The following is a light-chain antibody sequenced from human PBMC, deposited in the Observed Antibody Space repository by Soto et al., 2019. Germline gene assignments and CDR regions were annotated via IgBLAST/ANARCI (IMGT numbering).Light chain of an antibody. V-gene: IGKV1-5*01. CDR2: DAS. Sequence: DLQMTQSPSSLSASVGDRVTITCRASQRMSGFLAWYQQKPGKAPKLLIFDASSLHSGVPSRFSGSGSGTEFTLTISSLQPDDFATYYCQQYNNYSNIFGQGTKVDIK. CDR1: QRMSGF. J-gene: IGKJ1*01. CDR3: QQYNNYSNI.